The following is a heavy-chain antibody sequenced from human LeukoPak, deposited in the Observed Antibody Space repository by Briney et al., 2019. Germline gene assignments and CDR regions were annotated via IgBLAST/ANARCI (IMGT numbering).Heavy chain of an antibody. J-gene: IGHJ4*02. CDR2: ITFDGSNK. D-gene: IGHD3-10*01. V-gene: IGHV3-30*18. CDR1: GFTFSTYG. Sequence: PGRSLRLSCAASGFTFSTYGMHWVRQAPGEGLEGGAVITFDGSNKYYADSVKGRFTISRDNSKNTLYLQMNSLRAEDTALYYCAKGWSGESFGAQFDYWGQGTLVTVSS. CDR3: AKGWSGESFGAQFDY.